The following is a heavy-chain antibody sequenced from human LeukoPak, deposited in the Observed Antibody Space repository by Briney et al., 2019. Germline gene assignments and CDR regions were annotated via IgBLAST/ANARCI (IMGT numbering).Heavy chain of an antibody. CDR2: IIPIFGTA. CDR3: ARGSGETGGYYYVY. J-gene: IGHJ4*02. V-gene: IGHV1-69*13. CDR1: GGTFSRYA. Sequence: SVKVSCKASGGTFSRYAISWVRQAPGQGLEWMGGIIPIFGTANYAQKFQGRVTITADESTRTAYMELRTLRSEDTAIYYCARGSGETGGYYYVYWGRGTPVTVSS. D-gene: IGHD3-22*01.